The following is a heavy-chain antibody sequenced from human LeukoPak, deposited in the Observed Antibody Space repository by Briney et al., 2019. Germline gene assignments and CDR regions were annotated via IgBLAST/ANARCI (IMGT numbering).Heavy chain of an antibody. CDR3: ARGERGYTYGYLWNELPYYFDY. V-gene: IGHV4-4*07. Sequence: SETLSLTCTVSGVSISSYYWSWIRQPAGKGLEWIGRIHTSGSTNYNPSLKSRVTMSGDTSKNQFSLKLSSVTAADTAVYFCARGERGYTYGYLWNELPYYFDYWGQGTLVTVSS. D-gene: IGHD5-18*01. CDR1: GVSISSYY. CDR2: IHTSGST. J-gene: IGHJ4*02.